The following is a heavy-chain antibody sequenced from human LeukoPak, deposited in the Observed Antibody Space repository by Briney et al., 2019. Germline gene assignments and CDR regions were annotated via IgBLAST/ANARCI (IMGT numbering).Heavy chain of an antibody. V-gene: IGHV4-59*01. D-gene: IGHD6-13*01. CDR3: ARSPLRAAGPDY. CDR2: IYYTGST. J-gene: IGHJ4*02. Sequence: SETLSLTYTVSGGSISSYYWSWIRQPPGKGLEWIGYIYYTGSTDYNPSLKSRVSISLDTSKNQFSLKLSSVTAADTAVYYCARSPLRAAGPDYWGQGTLVTVSS. CDR1: GGSISSYY.